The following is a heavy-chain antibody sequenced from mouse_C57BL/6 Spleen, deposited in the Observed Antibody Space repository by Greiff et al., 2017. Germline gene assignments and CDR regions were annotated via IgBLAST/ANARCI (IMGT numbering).Heavy chain of an antibody. D-gene: IGHD2-1*01. CDR3: ARGNYGNLYAMDY. V-gene: IGHV1-50*01. CDR2: IDPSDSYT. Sequence: QVQLQQPGAELVKPGASVKLSCKASGYTFPSYWMQWVKQRPGQGLEWIGEIDPSDSYTNYNQKFKGKATLTVDTSSSTAYMQLSSLTSEDSAVYYCARGNYGNLYAMDYWGQGTSVTVSS. CDR1: GYTFPSYW. J-gene: IGHJ4*01.